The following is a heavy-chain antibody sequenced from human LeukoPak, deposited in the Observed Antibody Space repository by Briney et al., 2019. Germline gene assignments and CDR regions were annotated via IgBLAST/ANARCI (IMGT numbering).Heavy chain of an antibody. D-gene: IGHD4-17*01. CDR3: ARDDYGDYSLDY. Sequence: PGGSLRLSCAASGFTVSASYMIWVRRAPGKGLEWVSTLYSGGSTYYADSMKGKFTISRDNSKNILYLQMISLRAEDTAVYYCARDDYGDYSLDYWGQGTLVTVSS. CDR1: GFTVSASY. J-gene: IGHJ4*02. V-gene: IGHV3-66*01. CDR2: LYSGGST.